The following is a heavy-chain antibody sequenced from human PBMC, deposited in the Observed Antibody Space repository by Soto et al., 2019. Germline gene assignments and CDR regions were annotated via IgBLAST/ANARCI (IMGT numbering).Heavy chain of an antibody. CDR2: IYYSGST. CDR1: VGSISSGVYY. D-gene: IGHD3-3*01. Sequence: QVQLQESGPGLVKPSQTLSLTCTVSVGSISSGVYYWSWISQPPGKGLEWIGYIYYSGSTFSNPSLKSRVTISVDTSKNQFSLKLSSVTAADTAVYYCARVMRGYHRGEHDYWGQGTLVTVSS. V-gene: IGHV4-30-4*01. CDR3: ARVMRGYHRGEHDY. J-gene: IGHJ4*02.